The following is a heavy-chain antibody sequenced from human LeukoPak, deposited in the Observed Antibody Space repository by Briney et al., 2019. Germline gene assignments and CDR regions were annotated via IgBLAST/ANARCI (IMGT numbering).Heavy chain of an antibody. CDR1: GFTFSSYG. J-gene: IGHJ4*02. Sequence: GGSLRLSCAASGFTFSSYGMSWVRQAPGKGLEWVSAIIGSGGSTYYADSVKGRFTISRDNSKNTLYLQMNSLRAEDTAVYYCAKGRRDGYKTLDYWGQGTLVTVSS. D-gene: IGHD5-24*01. V-gene: IGHV3-23*01. CDR3: AKGRRDGYKTLDY. CDR2: IIGSGGST.